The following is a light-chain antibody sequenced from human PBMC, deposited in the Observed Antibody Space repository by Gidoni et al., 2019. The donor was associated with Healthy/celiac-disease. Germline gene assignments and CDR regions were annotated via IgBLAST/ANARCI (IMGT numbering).Light chain of an antibody. J-gene: IGKJ1*01. CDR2: KAS. CDR1: QSISSW. V-gene: IGKV1-5*03. CDR3: QQYNSYPWT. Sequence: DIQMTQSPSTLSASVGDRVTITCRASQSISSWLAWYQQKPGTAPKLLIYKASSFESGVPSRFSGSGSGTEFTLTISSLQPDDFATYYCQQYNSYPWTFGQXTKVEIK.